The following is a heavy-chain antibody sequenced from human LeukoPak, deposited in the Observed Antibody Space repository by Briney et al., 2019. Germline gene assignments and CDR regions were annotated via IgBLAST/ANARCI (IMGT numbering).Heavy chain of an antibody. CDR3: ERFHGGLRYFDWLLYQQDYYYYGMDV. CDR2: ISSSSSYI. Sequence: GGSLRLSCAASGFTFSSYSMNWVRQAPGKGLEWVSSISSSSSYIYYADSVKGRFTISRDNAKNSLYLQINSLRAEDTAVYYCERFHGGLRYFDWLLYQQDYYYYGMDVWGQGTTVTVSS. V-gene: IGHV3-21*01. J-gene: IGHJ6*02. CDR1: GFTFSSYS. D-gene: IGHD3-9*01.